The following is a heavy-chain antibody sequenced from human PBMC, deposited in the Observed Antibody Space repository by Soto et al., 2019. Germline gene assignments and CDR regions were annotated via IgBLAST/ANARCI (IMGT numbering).Heavy chain of an antibody. CDR2: IYYSGST. D-gene: IGHD5-12*01. CDR1: GGSISSGDYY. J-gene: IGHJ4*02. V-gene: IGHV4-30-4*01. CDR3: ARERSTSGYDRSYYFDY. Sequence: PSETLSLTCTVSGGSISSGDYYWSWIRQPPGKGLEWIGYIYYSGSTYYNPSLKSRVTISVDTSKNQFSLKLSSVTAADTAVYYCARERSTSGYDRSYYFDYWGQGTLVTVSS.